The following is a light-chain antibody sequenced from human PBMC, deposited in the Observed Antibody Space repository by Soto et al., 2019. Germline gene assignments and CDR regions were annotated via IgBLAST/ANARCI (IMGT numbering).Light chain of an antibody. Sequence: EIVLTQSPATLSLSPGERATLSCRASQSVRSYLAWYQQKPGQAPRLLIHDASSRATGTPARFSVSGSGTDFTLTISSLEPEDFAVYYCQQRTNWPSSTFGQGTRLEIK. CDR2: DAS. V-gene: IGKV3-11*01. CDR1: QSVRSY. CDR3: QQRTNWPSST. J-gene: IGKJ5*01.